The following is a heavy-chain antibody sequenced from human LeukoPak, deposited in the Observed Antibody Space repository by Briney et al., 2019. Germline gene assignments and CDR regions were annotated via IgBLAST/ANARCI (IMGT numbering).Heavy chain of an antibody. V-gene: IGHV4-4*07. CDR3: ARDRIAVSDPPNWFDP. Sequence: PSETLSLTCSVSGDSISYFYWSWIRQAAGKGLEWIGRIHSSGSTDYNASLKSRVTMSVDTSKNQLSLKVISVTAADTAIYYCARDRIAVSDPPNWFDPWGQGTLVTVSS. J-gene: IGHJ5*02. CDR2: IHSSGST. D-gene: IGHD6-19*01. CDR1: GDSISYFY.